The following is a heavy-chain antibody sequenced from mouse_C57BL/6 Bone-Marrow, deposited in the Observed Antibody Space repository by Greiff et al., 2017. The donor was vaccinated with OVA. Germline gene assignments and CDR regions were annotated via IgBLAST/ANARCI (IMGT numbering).Heavy chain of an antibody. D-gene: IGHD6-5*01. CDR1: GYTFTDYY. Sequence: QVQLQQSGAELVRPGASVKLSCKASGYTFTDYYINWVKQRPGQGLEWIARIYPGSGNTYYNEKFKGKATLTAEKSSSTAYMQLSSLSSEDSAVXFCARPPICLYWYSEVWGTGTTVTVSS. CDR3: ARPPICLYWYSEV. J-gene: IGHJ1*03. V-gene: IGHV1-76*01. CDR2: IYPGSGNT.